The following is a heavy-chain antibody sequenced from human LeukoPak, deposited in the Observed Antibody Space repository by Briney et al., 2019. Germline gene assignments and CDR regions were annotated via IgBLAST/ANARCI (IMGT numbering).Heavy chain of an antibody. Sequence: SETLSLTCAVYGGSFSGYYWSWIRQPPGKGLEWIGEINHSGSTNYNPSLKSRVTISVDTSKNQFSLKLSSVTAADTAVCYCARGRRSYYDYWGQGTLVTVSS. CDR2: INHSGST. J-gene: IGHJ4*02. CDR1: GGSFSGYY. V-gene: IGHV4-34*01. CDR3: ARGRRSYYDY.